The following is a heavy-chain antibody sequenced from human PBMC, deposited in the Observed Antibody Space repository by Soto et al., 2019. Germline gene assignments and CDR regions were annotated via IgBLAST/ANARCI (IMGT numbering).Heavy chain of an antibody. D-gene: IGHD1-1*01. CDR2: ISWNGGSP. CDR1: RFTFEDYG. V-gene: IGHV3-9*01. Sequence: DVQLVESGGGLVQPGRSLRLSCAASRFTFEDYGMHWVRQPPGKGLEWVSGISWNGGSPGYADSVKGRFTISRDNAKNSLYLQTNSLIPEDTALYYCAKDMAGTTGAFDIWGLGTMVTVSS. J-gene: IGHJ3*02. CDR3: AKDMAGTTGAFDI.